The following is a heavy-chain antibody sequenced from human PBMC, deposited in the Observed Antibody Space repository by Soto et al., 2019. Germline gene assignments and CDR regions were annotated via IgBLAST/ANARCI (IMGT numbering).Heavy chain of an antibody. J-gene: IGHJ4*02. CDR2: IIPIFGTA. V-gene: IGHV1-69*13. D-gene: IGHD3-22*01. Sequence: SVKVSCKASGGTFSSYAISWVRQAPGQGLEWMGGIIPIFGTANYAQKFQGRITITADESTSTAYMELSSLRSEDTAVYYCANEVTMIVGPPKEDYWGQGTLVTVSS. CDR3: ANEVTMIVGPPKEDY. CDR1: GGTFSSYA.